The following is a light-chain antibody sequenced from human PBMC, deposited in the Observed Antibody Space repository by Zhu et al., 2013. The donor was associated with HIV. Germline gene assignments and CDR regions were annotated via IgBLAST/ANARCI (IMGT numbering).Light chain of an antibody. J-gene: IGKJ1*01. V-gene: IGKV4-1*01. Sequence: DIVMTQSPDSLAVSLGERATINCKSRQTVLYSSNNKNYLAWYQQKPGQPPKLLIYWASTRESGVPDRFSGSGSGTDFTLTISSLQPEDVATYYCQQYNTYPWTFGRGTRV. CDR2: WAS. CDR3: QQYNTYPWT. CDR1: QTVLYSSNNKNY.